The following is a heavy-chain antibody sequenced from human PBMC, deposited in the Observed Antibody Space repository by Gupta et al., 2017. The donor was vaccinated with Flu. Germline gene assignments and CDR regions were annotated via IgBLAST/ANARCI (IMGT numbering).Heavy chain of an antibody. D-gene: IGHD6-19*01. V-gene: IGHV3-48*03. CDR2: ISSSGSTI. J-gene: IGHJ5*02. Sequence: EVQLVESGGGLVQPGGSLRLSCAASGFTFSSYEMNWVRQAPGKGLEWVSYISSSGSTIYYADSVKGRFTISRDNAKNSLYLQMNSLRAEDTAVYYCARGQWLVSYWFDPWGQGTLVTVSS. CDR1: GFTFSSYE. CDR3: ARGQWLVSYWFDP.